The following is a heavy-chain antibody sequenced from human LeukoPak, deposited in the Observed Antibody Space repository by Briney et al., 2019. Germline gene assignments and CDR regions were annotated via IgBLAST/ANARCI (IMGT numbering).Heavy chain of an antibody. CDR1: DGSFSSYY. CDR2: IHTSGST. D-gene: IGHD3-22*01. Sequence: SETLSLTCAVYDGSFSSYYWSWIRQPAGKGLEWIGRIHTSGSTNYNPSLKSRVTMSVDTSKNQFSLKLSSVTAADTAVYYCARDRYYYDSSGYLYFDYWGQGTLVTVSS. CDR3: ARDRYYYDSSGYLYFDY. J-gene: IGHJ4*02. V-gene: IGHV4-4*07.